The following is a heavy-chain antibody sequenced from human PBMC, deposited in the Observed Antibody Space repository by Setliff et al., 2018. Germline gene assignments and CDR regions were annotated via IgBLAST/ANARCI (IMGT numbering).Heavy chain of an antibody. Sequence: PSETLSLSCVASGFTFSNYGMHWVRQAPGKGLEWVALIWNDGSTKFYGDSVKGRFTISRDNSENTLYLQMNSLGAEDTAVYYCARNWATAQHYYYGMDVWGQGTTVTVSS. V-gene: IGHV3-33*01. D-gene: IGHD2-21*02. CDR2: IWNDGSTK. J-gene: IGHJ6*02. CDR3: ARNWATAQHYYYGMDV. CDR1: GFTFSNYG.